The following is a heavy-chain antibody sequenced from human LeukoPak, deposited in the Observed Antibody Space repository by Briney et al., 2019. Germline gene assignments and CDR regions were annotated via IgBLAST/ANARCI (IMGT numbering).Heavy chain of an antibody. CDR1: GFTFSSYG. CDR2: ISYDGSNK. V-gene: IGHV3-30*18. D-gene: IGHD6-13*01. Sequence: GGSLRLSCAASGFTFSSYGMHWVRQAPGKGLEWVAVISYDGSNKYYADSVKGRFTISRDNSKNTLYLQMNSLRAEDTALYYCAKDIGGVYSSSWYGGIDYYMDVWGKGTTVTVSS. CDR3: AKDIGGVYSSSWYGGIDYYMDV. J-gene: IGHJ6*03.